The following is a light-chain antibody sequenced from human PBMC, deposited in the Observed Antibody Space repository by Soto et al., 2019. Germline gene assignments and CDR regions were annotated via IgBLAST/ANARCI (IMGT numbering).Light chain of an antibody. CDR1: QSVSNNY. V-gene: IGKV3-20*01. Sequence: GLSKSPGTLSLSQGERATLSCRASQSVSNNYLAWYQQKPGQAPRLLIYGASNRATAIPDRFSGSGFGTDFTLTITRLEPEDFAVYYCQQYGDSPQPFGPGTNVDI. CDR3: QQYGDSPQP. CDR2: GAS. J-gene: IGKJ3*01.